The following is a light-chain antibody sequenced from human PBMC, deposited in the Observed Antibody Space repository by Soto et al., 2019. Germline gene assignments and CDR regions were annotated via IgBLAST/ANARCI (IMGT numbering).Light chain of an antibody. CDR1: SSDVGGYNY. Sequence: QSVLTQPASVSGSPGQSITISCTGTSSDVGGYNYVSWYQQHPGKAPKLMIYDVTKRPSGVPDRFSGSKSGITASLTISGLQADDEADYYCCSYPGSHTWVFGGGTKLTVL. J-gene: IGLJ3*02. CDR3: CSYPGSHTWV. CDR2: DVT. V-gene: IGLV2-11*01.